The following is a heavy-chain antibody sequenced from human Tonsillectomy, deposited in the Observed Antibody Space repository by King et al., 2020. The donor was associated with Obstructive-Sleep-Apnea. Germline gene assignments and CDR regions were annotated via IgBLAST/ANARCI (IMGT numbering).Heavy chain of an antibody. J-gene: IGHJ3*02. CDR2: IGGRGGSI. D-gene: IGHD1-1*01. V-gene: IGHV3-48*01. CDR1: GFTFSTFS. Sequence: VQLVESGGGLAQAGGSLTLSWAASGFTFSTFSMNGFRQAPGKGLGWISYIGGRGGSIYSTDPVKGRFTTARDNAKNSLYLPIDGRRAEDTAVYYSAGDAAWTFDIWGQGTMVTVSS. CDR3: AGDAAWTFDI.